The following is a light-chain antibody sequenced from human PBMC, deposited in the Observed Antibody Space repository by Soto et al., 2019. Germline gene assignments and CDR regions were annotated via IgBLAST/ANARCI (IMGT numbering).Light chain of an antibody. CDR2: EVS. J-gene: IGLJ2*01. CDR3: SSFAGNNNLV. CDR1: SSDVGGYNY. V-gene: IGLV2-8*01. Sequence: QSALTQPPSASGSPGQSVTISCTGTSSDVGGYNYVSWYQQHPGKAPKLMISEVSKRPSGVPDRFSGTKSGNTAALTDSGLQAEDEADYYCSSFAGNNNLVFGGGTKVTV.